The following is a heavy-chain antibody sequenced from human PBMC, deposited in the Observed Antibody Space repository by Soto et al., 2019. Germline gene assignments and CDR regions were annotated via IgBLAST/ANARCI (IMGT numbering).Heavy chain of an antibody. CDR1: GGTFSSYA. CDR2: IIPIFGTA. D-gene: IGHD3-10*01. CDR3: VREEVPPGGPGFSTGKDRGVKNWFDP. V-gene: IGHV1-69*06. Sequence: QVQLVQSGAEVKKPGSSVKVSCKASGGTFSSYAISWVRQAPGQGLEWMGGIIPIFGTANYAQKFQGRVTITADKSTSTAYMELSSLRSEDTAVYYCVREEVPPGGPGFSTGKDRGVKNWFDPWGQGTLVTVSS. J-gene: IGHJ5*02.